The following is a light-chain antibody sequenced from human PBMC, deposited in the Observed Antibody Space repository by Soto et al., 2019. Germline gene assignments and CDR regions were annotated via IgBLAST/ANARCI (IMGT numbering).Light chain of an antibody. CDR1: QSVSSSY. Sequence: EIVLTQSPGTLSLSPGERATLSCRASQSVSSSYLAWYQQKPGQAPRLLIYGASSRATGIPDRFSGSGSGTDFNLTISRLEPEDLAVYYCQQYGSSLVTFGQGTKLEIK. CDR3: QQYGSSLVT. CDR2: GAS. J-gene: IGKJ2*01. V-gene: IGKV3-20*01.